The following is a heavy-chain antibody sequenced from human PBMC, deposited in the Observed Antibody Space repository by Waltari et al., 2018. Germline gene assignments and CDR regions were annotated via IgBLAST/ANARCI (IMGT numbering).Heavy chain of an antibody. CDR1: GGSISSSSYY. Sequence: QLQLQESGPGLVKPSETLSLTCTVPGGSISSSSYYWGWIRQPPGKGLECIGSIYYSGSTYYNPSLKSRVTISVDTSKNQFSLKLSSVTAADTAVYYCARLVIGSGSYLPNWGQGTLVTVSS. D-gene: IGHD1-26*01. CDR2: IYYSGST. CDR3: ARLVIGSGSYLPN. J-gene: IGHJ4*02. V-gene: IGHV4-39*07.